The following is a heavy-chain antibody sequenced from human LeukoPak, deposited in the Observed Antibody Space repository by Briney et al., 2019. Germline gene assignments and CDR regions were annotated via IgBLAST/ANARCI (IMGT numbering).Heavy chain of an antibody. V-gene: IGHV4-4*07. CDR3: ARDSQAVVTDWGYFDY. CDR2: IYTSGST. D-gene: IGHD4-23*01. J-gene: IGHJ4*02. Sequence: SETLSLTCTVSGGSISSYYWGWTRQPAGKGLEWIGRIYTSGSTNYNPSLKSRVTMSVDTSKNQFSLKLSSVTAADTAVYYCARDSQAVVTDWGYFDYWGQGTLVTVSS. CDR1: GGSISSYY.